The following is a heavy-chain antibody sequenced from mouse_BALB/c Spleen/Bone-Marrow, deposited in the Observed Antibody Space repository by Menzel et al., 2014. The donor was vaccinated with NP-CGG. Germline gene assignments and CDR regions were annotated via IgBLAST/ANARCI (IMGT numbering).Heavy chain of an antibody. CDR2: INSNGGST. CDR1: GFTFSSYG. V-gene: IGHV5-6-3*01. J-gene: IGHJ4*01. CDR3: ARESDGYFRDAMDY. D-gene: IGHD2-3*01. Sequence: DVQLVESGGGLVQPGGSLKLSCAASGFTFSSYGMSWVRQTPDKRLELVATINSNGGSTYYPDSVKGRFTISRDNAKNTLYLQMSSLKSEDTAMYYCARESDGYFRDAMDYWGQGTSVTVSS.